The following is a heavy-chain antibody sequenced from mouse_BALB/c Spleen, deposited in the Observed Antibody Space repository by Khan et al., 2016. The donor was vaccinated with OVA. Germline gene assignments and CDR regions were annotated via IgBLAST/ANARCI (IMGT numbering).Heavy chain of an antibody. CDR1: GYTFRSFG. CDR3: ARPPYFSYVMVY. CDR2: INTYIGEP. Sequence: QIQLVQSGPELKKPGETVKISCKASGYTFRSFGMNWVKQAPGKGLKWMGWINTYIGEPTYADDFKGRYVFSLETSASTAYLQINNLKNEDTATYFCARPPYFSYVMVYWGQGTSVTVSS. J-gene: IGHJ4*01. V-gene: IGHV9-3-1*01. D-gene: IGHD2-10*01.